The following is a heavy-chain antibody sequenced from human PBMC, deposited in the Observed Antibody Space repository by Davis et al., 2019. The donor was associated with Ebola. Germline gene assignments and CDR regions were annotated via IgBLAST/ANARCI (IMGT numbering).Heavy chain of an antibody. CDR2: IYPGDSDT. CDR3: ARSPRGYSLPGNYYYYYMDV. J-gene: IGHJ6*03. Sequence: GESLKISCKGSGYSFTSYWIGWVRQMPGKGLEWMGIIYPGDSDTRYSPSFQGQVTISADKSISTAYLQWSSLKASDTAMYYCARSPRGYSLPGNYYYYYMDVWGKGTTVTVSS. V-gene: IGHV5-51*01. D-gene: IGHD5-18*01. CDR1: GYSFTSYW.